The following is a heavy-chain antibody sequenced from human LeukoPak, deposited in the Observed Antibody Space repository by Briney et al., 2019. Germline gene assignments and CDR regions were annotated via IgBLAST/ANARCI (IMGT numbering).Heavy chain of an antibody. CDR2: INSDGSST. D-gene: IGHD6-6*01. J-gene: IGHJ4*02. CDR1: GFTFSTYW. CDR3: VSLGYSSSSVRY. V-gene: IGHV3-74*01. Sequence: PGGSLRLSCAASGFTFSTYWMHWARQAPGKGLVWVSRINSDGSSTGYADSVKGRFTISRDNSKNTLYLQMNSLRAEDTAVYFCVSLGYSSSSVRYWGQGTLVTVSS.